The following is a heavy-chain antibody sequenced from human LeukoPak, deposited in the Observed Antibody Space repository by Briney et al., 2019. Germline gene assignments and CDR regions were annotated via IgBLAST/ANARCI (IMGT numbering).Heavy chain of an antibody. V-gene: IGHV1-8*03. Sequence: PSASVKVSCKASGYTFTSYDINWVRQATGQGLEWMGWMNPNSGNTGYAQKFQGRVTITRNTSISTAYMELSSLRSEDTAVYYCARTQKQYGSGGYYPIYDYWGQGTLVTVSS. CDR3: ARTQKQYGSGGYYPIYDY. CDR2: MNPNSGNT. D-gene: IGHD3-10*01. J-gene: IGHJ4*02. CDR1: GYTFTSYD.